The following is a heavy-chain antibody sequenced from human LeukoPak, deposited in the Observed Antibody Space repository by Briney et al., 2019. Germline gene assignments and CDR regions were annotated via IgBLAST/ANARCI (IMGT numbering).Heavy chain of an antibody. CDR3: ARGGPLDYMGHRGIDY. CDR1: GGSISSFN. J-gene: IGHJ4*02. CDR2: IYYSGST. D-gene: IGHD4-11*01. V-gene: IGHV4-59*08. Sequence: SETLSLTCTVSGGSISSFNWSCIPHRPGKGRGRVWYIYYSGSTYNNTSPKSRVPIPVDTSTNKYSLKLSSVTAADTDVYDCARGGPLDYMGHRGIDYWGQGTLVTVSS.